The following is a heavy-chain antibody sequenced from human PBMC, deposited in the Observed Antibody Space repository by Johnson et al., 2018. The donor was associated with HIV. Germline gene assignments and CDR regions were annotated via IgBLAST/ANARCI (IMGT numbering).Heavy chain of an antibody. CDR2: INWNGGST. CDR1: GFTFDDYG. D-gene: IGHD3-16*01. V-gene: IGHV3-20*04. Sequence: VQLVESGGGVVRPGGSLRLSCAASGFTFDDYGMSWVRQAPGKGLEWVSGINWNGGSTGYADSVKGRFTISRDNSKNTLYLQMNSLRAEDTAVYYCARDPRLGELKIDRRGYAFDIWGQGTMVTVSS. J-gene: IGHJ3*02. CDR3: ARDPRLGELKIDRRGYAFDI.